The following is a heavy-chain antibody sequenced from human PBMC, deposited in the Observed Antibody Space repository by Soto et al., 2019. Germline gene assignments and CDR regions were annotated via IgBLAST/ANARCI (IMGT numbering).Heavy chain of an antibody. J-gene: IGHJ2*01. V-gene: IGHV4-59*01. Sequence: QVHLLESGPGLLKSSETLSLTCIVCGGSMSNYYWSWIRQPPGRGLEWIGYVFYSGNTKYSHSLKTRVTISKDTSKNQFSLKLSSVTAADTAVYYCARVGYSSSWFWYFELWGRGTLVTVSS. CDR3: ARVGYSSSWFWYFEL. D-gene: IGHD6-13*01. CDR2: VFYSGNT. CDR1: GGSMSNYY.